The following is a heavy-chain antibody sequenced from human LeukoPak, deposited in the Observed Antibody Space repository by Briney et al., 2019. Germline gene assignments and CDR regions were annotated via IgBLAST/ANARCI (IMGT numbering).Heavy chain of an antibody. D-gene: IGHD5-18*01. J-gene: IGHJ6*02. Sequence: SETLSLTCAVYCGSFRGYYWSWIRQPPGKGLEWIGEINHSGSTNYNPSLKSRVTISVDTSKNQFSLKLSSVTAADTAVYYCARVRIQLQLRGYYYGMDVWGQGTTVTVSS. CDR1: CGSFRGYY. CDR2: INHSGST. CDR3: ARVRIQLQLRGYYYGMDV. V-gene: IGHV4-34*01.